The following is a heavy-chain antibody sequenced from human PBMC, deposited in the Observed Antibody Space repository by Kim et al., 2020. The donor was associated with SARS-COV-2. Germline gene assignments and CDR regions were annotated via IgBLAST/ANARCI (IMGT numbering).Heavy chain of an antibody. V-gene: IGHV4-4*02. Sequence: SETLSLTFDVSGESITNNNWWTWVRQPPGKGLEWLGEIHHNGNTNYHPSLKSRVTISLDKSKNQFSLKLSSVTAADTAVYYCARRSGTYIPCGQGTLVTVSS. D-gene: IGHD3-10*01. CDR2: IHHNGNT. CDR1: GESITNNNW. CDR3: ARRSGTYIP. J-gene: IGHJ5*02.